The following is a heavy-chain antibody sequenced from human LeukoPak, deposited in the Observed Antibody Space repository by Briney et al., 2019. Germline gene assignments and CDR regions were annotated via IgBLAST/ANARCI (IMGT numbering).Heavy chain of an antibody. CDR3: ARDQNYYDSSGYYGIDC. CDR2: INPNSGGT. J-gene: IGHJ4*02. CDR1: VYTFTGYY. D-gene: IGHD3-22*01. Sequence: GASVTVSFKSSVYTFTGYYMHWVRQAPGQGGEGMGWINPNSGGTNYAQKFQDRVTITRDTSISTAYMELSRLRSDDTAVYYCARDQNYYDSSGYYGIDCWGQGTLVTVSS. V-gene: IGHV1-2*02.